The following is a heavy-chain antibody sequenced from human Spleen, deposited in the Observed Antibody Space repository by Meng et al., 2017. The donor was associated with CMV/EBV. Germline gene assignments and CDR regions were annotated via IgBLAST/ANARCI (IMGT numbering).Heavy chain of an antibody. CDR1: GLTFSSYG. CDR3: ARGTVNY. CDR2: IGATAGGT. Sequence: GESLKISCAASGLTFSSYGMSWVRQAPGKGLEWVSSIGATAGGTYYADSVKGRFTITRDNAKNTLYLQMNSLRAEDTAVYYCARGTVNYWGQGTLVTVSS. V-gene: IGHV3-23*01. D-gene: IGHD3-10*01. J-gene: IGHJ4*02.